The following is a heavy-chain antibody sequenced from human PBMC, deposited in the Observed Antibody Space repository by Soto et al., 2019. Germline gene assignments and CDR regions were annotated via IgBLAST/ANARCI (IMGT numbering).Heavy chain of an antibody. D-gene: IGHD6-13*01. J-gene: IGHJ4*02. CDR2: ISYDGSNK. CDR1: GFTFSSYA. CDR3: ARDRVKRIAAGGRRHVPSDY. V-gene: IGHV3-30-3*01. Sequence: GGSLRLSCAASGFTFSSYAMHWVRQAPGKGLEWVAVISYDGSNKYYADSVKGRFTISRDNSKNTLYLQMNSLRAEDTAVYYCARDRVKRIAAGGRRHVPSDYWGQGTLVTVSS.